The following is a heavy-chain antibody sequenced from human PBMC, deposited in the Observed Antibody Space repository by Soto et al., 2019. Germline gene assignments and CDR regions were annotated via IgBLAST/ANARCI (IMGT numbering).Heavy chain of an antibody. Sequence: VKVSCKASGYTFTSYGISWVRQAPGQGLEWMGWISAYNGNTNYAQKLQGRVTMTTDTSTSTAYMELRSLRSDDTAVYYCARDLEDCSSTSCYRYYYYGMDVWGQGTTVTVSS. CDR2: ISAYNGNT. J-gene: IGHJ6*02. CDR3: ARDLEDCSSTSCYRYYYYGMDV. CDR1: GYTFTSYG. V-gene: IGHV1-18*01. D-gene: IGHD2-2*02.